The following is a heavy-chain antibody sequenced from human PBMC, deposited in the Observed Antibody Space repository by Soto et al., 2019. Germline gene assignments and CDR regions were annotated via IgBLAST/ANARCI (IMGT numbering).Heavy chain of an antibody. CDR2: IYWDDDK. CDR3: IQSRCGGDCLQSYASYYYYGMDV. V-gene: IGHV2-5*02. D-gene: IGHD2-21*02. J-gene: IGHJ6*02. CDR1: AFSLSTGGVG. Sequence: QITLKESGPTLVKPTQPLTLTCTFSAFSLSTGGVGVGWIRQPPGKALEWLALIYWDDDKRYSPSLRSRLTIAQDTSKNQVVLTMTTMDPVATATYYCIQSRCGGDCLQSYASYYYYGMDVWGQGTTVTVSS.